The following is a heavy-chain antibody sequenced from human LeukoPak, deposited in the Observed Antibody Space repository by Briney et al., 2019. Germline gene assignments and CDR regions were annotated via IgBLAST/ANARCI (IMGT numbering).Heavy chain of an antibody. V-gene: IGHV3-7*01. J-gene: IGHJ4*02. CDR2: IKQDGSEK. D-gene: IGHD1-1*01. CDR1: GFTFSSYW. Sequence: GGSLRLSCAATGFTFSSYWMSWVRQAPGKGLEGVANIKQDGSEKYYVDSVKGRFTISRDNAKNSLYLQMNSLRAEDTAVYYCASDWSKFRTRWTFGLFDYWGQGTLVTVSS. CDR3: ASDWSKFRTRWTFGLFDY.